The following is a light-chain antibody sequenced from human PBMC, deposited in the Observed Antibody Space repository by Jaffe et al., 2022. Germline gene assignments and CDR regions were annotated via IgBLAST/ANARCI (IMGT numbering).Light chain of an antibody. CDR3: QKFNSYPVT. V-gene: IGKV1-13*02. Sequence: AIQLTQSPSSLSASVGDRVTITCRASQAINSALVWYQQKPGKAPRLLIYDASSLESGVPSRFRGSGSGTDFSLTISSLQPEDFATYYCQKFNSYPVTFGGGTKVEIK. CDR2: DAS. J-gene: IGKJ4*01. CDR1: QAINSA.